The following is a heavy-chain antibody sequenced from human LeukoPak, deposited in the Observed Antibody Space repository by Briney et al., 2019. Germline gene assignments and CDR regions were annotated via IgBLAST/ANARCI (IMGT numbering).Heavy chain of an antibody. Sequence: SETLSLTCAVYGGSFSGYYWSWIRQPPGKGLEWIGEINHSGSTNYNPSLKSRVTISVDTSKNQFSLKLSSVTAADTAVYYCAGARYDFWSAVGAFDIWGQGTMVTVSS. CDR1: GGSFSGYY. J-gene: IGHJ3*02. CDR3: AGARYDFWSAVGAFDI. D-gene: IGHD3-3*01. V-gene: IGHV4-34*01. CDR2: INHSGST.